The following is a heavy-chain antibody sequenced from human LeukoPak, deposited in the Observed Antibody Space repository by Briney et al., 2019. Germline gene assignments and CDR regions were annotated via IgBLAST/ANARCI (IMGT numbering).Heavy chain of an antibody. D-gene: IGHD6-13*01. CDR2: ISAYNGNT. Sequence: ASVKVSCKASGYTFTSYGISWVRQAPGQGLEWMGWISAYNGNTNYAQKLQGRVTMTTDTSTSTAYMELRSLRSDDTAVYHCARDWVEAAAGRPANWFDPWGQGTLVTVSS. V-gene: IGHV1-18*01. J-gene: IGHJ5*02. CDR3: ARDWVEAAAGRPANWFDP. CDR1: GYTFTSYG.